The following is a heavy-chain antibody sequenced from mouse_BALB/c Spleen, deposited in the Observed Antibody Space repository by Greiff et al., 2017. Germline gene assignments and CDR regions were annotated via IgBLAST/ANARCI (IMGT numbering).Heavy chain of an antibody. D-gene: IGHD2-4*01. V-gene: IGHV5-6-5*01. CDR3: ALNDYDGAMDY. J-gene: IGHJ4*01. Sequence: EVHLVESGGGLVKPGGSLKLSCAASGFTFSSYAMSWVRQTPEKRLEWVASISSGGSTYYPDSVKGRFTISRDNARNILYLQMSSLRSEDTAMYYCALNDYDGAMDYWGQGTSVTVSS. CDR2: ISSGGST. CDR1: GFTFSSYA.